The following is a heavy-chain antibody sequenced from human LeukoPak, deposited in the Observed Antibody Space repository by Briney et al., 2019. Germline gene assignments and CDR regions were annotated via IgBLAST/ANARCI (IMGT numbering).Heavy chain of an antibody. J-gene: IGHJ6*02. CDR2: ISWNSGSI. D-gene: IGHD3-16*01. V-gene: IGHV3-9*01. CDR3: AKDINYETSQGMDV. CDR1: GFTFDDYA. Sequence: PGGSLRLSCAASGFTFDDYAMHWVRQAPGKGLEWVSGISWNSGSIGYADSVKGRFTISRDNAKNSLYLQMNSLRAEDTALYYCAKDINYETSQGMDVWGQGTTVTVSS.